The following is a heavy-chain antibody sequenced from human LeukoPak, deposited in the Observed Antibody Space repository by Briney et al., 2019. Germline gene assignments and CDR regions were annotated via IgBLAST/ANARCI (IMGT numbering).Heavy chain of an antibody. CDR2: IRYDASNK. CDR3: ARAEYYFDY. J-gene: IGHJ4*02. Sequence: GRSLRLSCAASGISFRSYGMHWVRQAPGKGLEWVTFIRYDASNKYYAESVKGRFTISRDNSRNTVFLQMNSLRAEDTAVYYCARAEYYFDYWGQGTLVTVSS. CDR1: GISFRSYG. V-gene: IGHV3-33*01.